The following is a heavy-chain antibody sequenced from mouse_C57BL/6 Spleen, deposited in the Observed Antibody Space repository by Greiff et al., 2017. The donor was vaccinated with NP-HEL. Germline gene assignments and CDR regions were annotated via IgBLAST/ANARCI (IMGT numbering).Heavy chain of an antibody. J-gene: IGHJ4*01. Sequence: QVQLQQPGAELVKPGASVKMSCKASGYTFTSYWITWVKQRPGQGLEWIGDIYPGSGSTNYNEKFKSKATLTVDTSSSTAYMQLSSQTSEDSAVYYCARAHYYGSSLYYAMDYWGQGTSVTVSS. D-gene: IGHD1-1*01. CDR1: GYTFTSYW. V-gene: IGHV1-55*01. CDR2: IYPGSGST. CDR3: ARAHYYGSSLYYAMDY.